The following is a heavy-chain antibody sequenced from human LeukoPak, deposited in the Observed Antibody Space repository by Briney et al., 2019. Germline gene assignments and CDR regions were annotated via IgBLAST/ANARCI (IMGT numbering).Heavy chain of an antibody. CDR3: ARVMEQQLADNWFDP. Sequence: ASVKVSCKASGYTFTSYYMHWVRQAPGQGLEWMGIINPSGGSTSYAQKFQGRVTMTRDTSTSIVYMELSSLRSEDTAVYYCARVMEQQLADNWFDPWGQGTLVTVSS. J-gene: IGHJ5*02. D-gene: IGHD6-13*01. CDR1: GYTFTSYY. V-gene: IGHV1-46*01. CDR2: INPSGGST.